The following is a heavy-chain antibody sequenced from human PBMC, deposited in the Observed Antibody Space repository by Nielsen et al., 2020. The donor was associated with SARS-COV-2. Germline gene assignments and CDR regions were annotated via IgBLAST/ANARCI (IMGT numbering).Heavy chain of an antibody. V-gene: IGHV3-23*01. CDR1: GFTFSNYA. CDR3: VKDGAYYGVRGVVHFGY. Sequence: GGSLRLSCAASGFTFSNYAMSWVRQAPGKGLDWVSTMSSGGRTTYYADSLKGRFTISRDNSKNILYLQMNNLRAEDTAVYYCVKDGAYYGVRGVVHFGYGGRGTVVTVSS. D-gene: IGHD3-10*01. CDR2: MSSGGRTT. J-gene: IGHJ4*02.